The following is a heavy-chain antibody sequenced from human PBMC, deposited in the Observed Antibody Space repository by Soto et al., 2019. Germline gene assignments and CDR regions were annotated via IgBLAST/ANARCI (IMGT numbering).Heavy chain of an antibody. CDR3: ARGLLGIAARPYYYYYGMDV. CDR1: GYTFTSYG. V-gene: IGHV1-18*01. D-gene: IGHD6-6*01. Sequence: ASVKVSCKASGYTFTSYGISWVRQAPGQGLEWMGWISAYNGNTNYAQKLQGRVTMTTDTSTSTAYMELRSLRSDDTAVYYCARGLLGIAARPYYYYYGMDVWGQGTTVTVS. CDR2: ISAYNGNT. J-gene: IGHJ6*02.